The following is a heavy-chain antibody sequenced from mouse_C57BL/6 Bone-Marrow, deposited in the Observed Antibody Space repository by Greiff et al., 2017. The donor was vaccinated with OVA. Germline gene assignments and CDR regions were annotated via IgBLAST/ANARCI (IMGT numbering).Heavy chain of an antibody. CDR1: GYTFTDYY. CDR3: ARETLLGWLFAY. J-gene: IGHJ3*01. D-gene: IGHD4-1*01. V-gene: IGHV1-75*01. Sequence: QVQLKESGPELVKPGASVKISCKASGYTFTDYYINWVKQRPGQGLEWIGWIFPGSGSTYYNEKFKGKATLTVDKSSSTAYMLLSSLTSEDSAVYFCARETLLGWLFAYWGQGTLVTVSA. CDR2: IFPGSGST.